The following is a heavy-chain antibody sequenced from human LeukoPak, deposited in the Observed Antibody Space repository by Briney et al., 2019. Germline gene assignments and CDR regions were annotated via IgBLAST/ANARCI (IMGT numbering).Heavy chain of an antibody. V-gene: IGHV3-23*01. J-gene: IGHJ4*02. CDR3: AKGTCSGGSCYRFDY. Sequence: GGSLRLSCAASGFTFSSYAMSWVRQAPGKGLEWVSAISGSGGSTYYGDSVKGRFTISRDNSKNTLYLQMNSLRAEDTAVYYCAKGTCSGGSCYRFDYWGQGTLVTVSS. CDR1: GFTFSSYA. D-gene: IGHD2-15*01. CDR2: ISGSGGST.